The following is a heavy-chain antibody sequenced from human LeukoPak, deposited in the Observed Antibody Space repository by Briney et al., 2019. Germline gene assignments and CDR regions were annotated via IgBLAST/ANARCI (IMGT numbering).Heavy chain of an antibody. D-gene: IGHD6-13*01. CDR3: ARDRLAGKEGYYYYYYMDV. V-gene: IGHV3-21*01. Sequence: GGSLRLSCAASGLSFSNYAMSWVRQAPGKGLEWVSSISSSSSYIYYADSVKGRFTISRDNAKNSLYLQMNSLRAEDTAVYYCARDRLAGKEGYYYYYYMDVWGKGTTVTVSS. CDR1: GLSFSNYA. CDR2: ISSSSSYI. J-gene: IGHJ6*03.